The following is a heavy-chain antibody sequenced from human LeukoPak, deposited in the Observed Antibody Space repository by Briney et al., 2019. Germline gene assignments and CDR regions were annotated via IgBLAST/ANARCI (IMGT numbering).Heavy chain of an antibody. CDR1: GFTFSSYW. CDR2: INSDGSST. J-gene: IGHJ4*02. Sequence: PGGSLRLSCAASGFTFSSYWMHWVRQAPGKGLVWVSRINSDGSSTSYADSVKGRFTISRDNAKNTLYLQMNSLRAEDTAVYYCARVKGLLRWQLIFDYWGQGTLVTVSS. CDR3: ARVKGLLRWQLIFDY. D-gene: IGHD4-23*01. V-gene: IGHV3-74*01.